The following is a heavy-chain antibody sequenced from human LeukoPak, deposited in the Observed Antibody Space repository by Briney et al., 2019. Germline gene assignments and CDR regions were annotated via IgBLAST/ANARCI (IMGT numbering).Heavy chain of an antibody. Sequence: GGSLRLSCAASGFTFNKYWMTWVRQAPGKGLEWVANIRGDGSVKYLLASVKGRFTISRDNVKNSLSLEMNNLRAEDTAVYYCSRDANYYDSSRHYFDAFDIWGQGTMVTVSS. CDR1: GFTFNKYW. CDR2: IRGDGSVK. J-gene: IGHJ3*02. CDR3: SRDANYYDSSRHYFDAFDI. D-gene: IGHD3-22*01. V-gene: IGHV3-7*01.